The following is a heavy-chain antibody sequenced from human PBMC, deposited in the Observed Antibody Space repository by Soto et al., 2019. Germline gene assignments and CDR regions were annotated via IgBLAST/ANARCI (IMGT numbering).Heavy chain of an antibody. CDR3: AKGGWGPPFDF. CDR1: GYTFTHYD. D-gene: IGHD3-16*01. J-gene: IGHJ4*02. Sequence: QVQLVQSGADMKKPGASVKVSCKASGYTFTHYDINWVRQATGQGLEWMGWMNPNTGNTGFAQKFQDRVTMTRNTSIDTAYRDVSSLIFGDTALYSCAKGGWGPPFDFWGQGTPFTLSS. CDR2: MNPNTGNT. V-gene: IGHV1-8*01.